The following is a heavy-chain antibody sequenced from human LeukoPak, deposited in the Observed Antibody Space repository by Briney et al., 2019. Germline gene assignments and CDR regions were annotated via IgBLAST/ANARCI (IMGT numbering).Heavy chain of an antibody. D-gene: IGHD1-26*01. J-gene: IGHJ4*02. CDR3: AKDSGSYEKSFDY. CDR2: ISSRSSTI. CDR1: GFTFSSYS. V-gene: IGHV3-48*01. Sequence: GGSLRLSCAASGFTFSSYSMNWVRQAPGKGLEWVSYISSRSSTIYYADSVKGRFTISRDNSKNTLYLQMNSLRAEDTAVYYCAKDSGSYEKSFDYWGQGTLVTVSS.